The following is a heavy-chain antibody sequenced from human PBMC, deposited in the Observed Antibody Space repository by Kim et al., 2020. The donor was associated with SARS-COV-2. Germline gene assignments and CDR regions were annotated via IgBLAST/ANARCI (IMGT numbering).Heavy chain of an antibody. D-gene: IGHD2-2*01. CDR2: IIPIFGTA. Sequence: SVKVSCKASGGTFSSYAISWVRQAPGQGLEWMGGIIPIFGTANYAQKFQGRVTITADESTSTAYMELSSLRSEDTAVYYCACLGYQHGPFDYWGQGTLVTVSS. V-gene: IGHV1-69*13. CDR1: GGTFSSYA. CDR3: ACLGYQHGPFDY. J-gene: IGHJ4*02.